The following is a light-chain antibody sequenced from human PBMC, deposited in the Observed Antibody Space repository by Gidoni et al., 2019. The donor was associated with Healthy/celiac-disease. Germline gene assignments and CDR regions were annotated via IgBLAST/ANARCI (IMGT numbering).Light chain of an antibody. CDR3: QQSYSTPRYT. CDR2: AAS. Sequence: DIQMTQSPSSLSASVGDRVTITCRASQSISSYLNWYQQKPGKAPKRLIYAASSLQSGVPSRFSGSGAGTDFTLTISSLQPEDVATYYCQQSYSTPRYTFGQGTKLEIK. CDR1: QSISSY. V-gene: IGKV1-39*01. J-gene: IGKJ2*01.